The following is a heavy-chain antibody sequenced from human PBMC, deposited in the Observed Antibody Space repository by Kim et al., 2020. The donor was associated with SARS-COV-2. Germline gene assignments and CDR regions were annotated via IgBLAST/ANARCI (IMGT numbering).Heavy chain of an antibody. CDR3: AKDLNYYGSGSFDY. Sequence: ADSVKGRFTISRDNSKNSLYLQMNSLRTEDTALYYCAKDLNYYGSGSFDYWGQGTLVTVSS. J-gene: IGHJ4*02. D-gene: IGHD3-10*01. V-gene: IGHV3-43*01.